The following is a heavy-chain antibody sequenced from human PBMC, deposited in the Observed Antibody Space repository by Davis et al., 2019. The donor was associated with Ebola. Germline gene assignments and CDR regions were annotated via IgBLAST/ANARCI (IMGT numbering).Heavy chain of an antibody. Sequence: GESLKISCAASGLIFNNYWMSWIRQAPGKGPEWVAIIKEDGGEKYYVDSVKGRFTISRDNAKNSLYLQMNSLRAEDTAVYYCARRGYTSGWDYWGQGTLVTVSS. CDR1: GLIFNNYW. J-gene: IGHJ4*02. D-gene: IGHD6-19*01. CDR2: IKEDGGEK. V-gene: IGHV3-7*01. CDR3: ARRGYTSGWDY.